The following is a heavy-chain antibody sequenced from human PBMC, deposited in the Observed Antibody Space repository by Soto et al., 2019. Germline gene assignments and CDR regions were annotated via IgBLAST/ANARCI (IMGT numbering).Heavy chain of an antibody. Sequence: QVQLQESGPGLVKPSETLSLTCTVSGGSVSSGSYYWSWIRQPPGKGLEWIGYIYYSGSTNYNPPLKSRVTISVDTSKNQFSLKLSSVTAADTAVYYCARDFFDYDSSGYYGFDYWGQGTLVTVSS. CDR2: IYYSGST. V-gene: IGHV4-61*01. D-gene: IGHD3-22*01. CDR3: ARDFFDYDSSGYYGFDY. J-gene: IGHJ4*02. CDR1: GGSVSSGSYY.